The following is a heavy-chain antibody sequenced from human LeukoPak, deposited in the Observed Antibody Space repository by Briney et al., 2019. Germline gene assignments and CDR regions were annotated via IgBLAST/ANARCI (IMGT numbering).Heavy chain of an antibody. CDR1: GGSISGYY. D-gene: IGHD6-13*01. CDR3: ARGCSAGTPHNWFDP. V-gene: IGHV4-59*01. CDR2: IYYSGST. Sequence: SETLSLTCTVSGGSISGYYWSWMRQPPGKGLEWIGYIYYSGSTNYNPSLKSRVTISVDTSKNQFSLKLSSVTAADTAVYYCARGCSAGTPHNWFDPWGQGTLVTVSS. J-gene: IGHJ5*02.